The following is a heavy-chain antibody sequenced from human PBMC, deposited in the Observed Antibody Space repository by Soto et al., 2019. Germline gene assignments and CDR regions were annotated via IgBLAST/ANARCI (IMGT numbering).Heavy chain of an antibody. CDR1: GYSFTSYW. CDR3: ARSTPVWHCSSTSCYFDY. D-gene: IGHD2-2*01. J-gene: IGHJ4*02. V-gene: IGHV5-51*01. Sequence: GGSLRLSCKGSGYSFTSYWIGWVRQMPGKGLEWMGIIYPGDSDTRYSPSFQGQVTISADKSISTAYLQWSSLKASDTAMYYCARSTPVWHCSSTSCYFDYWGQGTLVTVSS. CDR2: IYPGDSDT.